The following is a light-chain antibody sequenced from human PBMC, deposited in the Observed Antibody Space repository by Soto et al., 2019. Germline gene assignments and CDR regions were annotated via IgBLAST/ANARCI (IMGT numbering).Light chain of an antibody. CDR2: SNN. Sequence: QSALTQPPSASGTPGQRVTISCSGSSSNIGSKTVKWYQQLPGTAPKLLIYSNNQRPSGVPDRFSGSKSGTSASLAISGLQSEDEADYYCAAWDDSLNGVVFGGGTKLTVL. CDR3: AAWDDSLNGVV. CDR1: SSNIGSKT. V-gene: IGLV1-44*01. J-gene: IGLJ2*01.